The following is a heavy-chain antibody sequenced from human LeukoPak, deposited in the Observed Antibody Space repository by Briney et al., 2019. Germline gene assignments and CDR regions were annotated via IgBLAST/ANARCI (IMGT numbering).Heavy chain of an antibody. J-gene: IGHJ4*02. CDR2: MNPNSGNT. CDR1: GYTFTSYD. V-gene: IGHV1-8*02. D-gene: IGHD6-13*01. CDR3: ARHGAAAGNFGY. Sequence: ASVKVSCKASGYTFTSYDINWVRQATGQGLEWMGWMNPNSGNTGYAQKFQGRVTMTRNTSISTAYMELSSLRSEDTAVYYCARHGAAAGNFGYWGQGTLVTVSS.